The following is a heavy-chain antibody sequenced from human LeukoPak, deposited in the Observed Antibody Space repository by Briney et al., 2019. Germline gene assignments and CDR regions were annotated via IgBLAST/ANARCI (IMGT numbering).Heavy chain of an antibody. CDR1: GGSISSYY. CDR3: ARAVGLYGDYFDY. J-gene: IGHJ4*02. CDR2: IYTSGST. D-gene: IGHD4-17*01. V-gene: IGHV4-4*09. Sequence: SETLSLTCTVSGGSISSYYWSWIRQPPGKGLEWIGYIYTSGSTNYNPSLKSRVTISVDTSKNQFSLKLSSVTAADTAVYYCARAVGLYGDYFDYWGQGTLVTVSS.